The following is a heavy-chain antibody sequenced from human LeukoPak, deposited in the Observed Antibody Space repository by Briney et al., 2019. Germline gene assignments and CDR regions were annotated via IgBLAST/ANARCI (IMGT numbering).Heavy chain of an antibody. CDR2: ISSSSSYI. J-gene: IGHJ4*02. D-gene: IGHD3-10*01. V-gene: IGHV3-21*01. CDR3: ARRSGSYLGGTDY. CDR1: GFTLSSYS. Sequence: PGGSLRLSCAASGFTLSSYSMNWVRQAPGKGLEWVSSISSSSSYIYYADSVKGRFTISRDNAKNSLYLQMNSLRAEDTAVYYCARRSGSYLGGTDYWGQGTLVTVSS.